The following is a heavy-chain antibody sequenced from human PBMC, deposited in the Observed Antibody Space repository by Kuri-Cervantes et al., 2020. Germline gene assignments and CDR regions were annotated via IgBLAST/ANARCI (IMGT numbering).Heavy chain of an antibody. CDR2: IYHSGST. D-gene: IGHD3-10*01. V-gene: IGHV4-4*02. J-gene: IGHJ6*03. CDR3: ARVSTMVQGNYYYYMDV. Sequence: GSLRLSCGVSGGSISSSNWWTWVRQPPGKGLEWIGEIYHSGSTNYNPSLKSRVTISVDKSKNQFSLKLSSVTAADTAVYYCARVSTMVQGNYYYYMDVWGKGTTVTVSS. CDR1: GGSISSSNW.